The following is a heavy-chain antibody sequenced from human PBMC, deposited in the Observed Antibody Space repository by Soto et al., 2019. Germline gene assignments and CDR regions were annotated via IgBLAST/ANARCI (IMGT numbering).Heavy chain of an antibody. V-gene: IGHV4-59*01. CDR3: ASGFYDSRGYSEAFDI. Sequence: PSETLSLTCTVSGGSISGDHWNWIRQPPGKGLEWIAYVSSSGSTKYNPPLKSRVTISIDTTKNQFSLRLSSVTAADTAVYYCASGFYDSRGYSEAFDIWGQGTKVTVSS. J-gene: IGHJ3*02. CDR1: GGSISGDH. CDR2: VSSSGST. D-gene: IGHD3-22*01.